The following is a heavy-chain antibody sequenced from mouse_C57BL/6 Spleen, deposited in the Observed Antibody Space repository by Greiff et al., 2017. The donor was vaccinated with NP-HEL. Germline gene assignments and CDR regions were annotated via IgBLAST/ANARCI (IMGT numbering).Heavy chain of an antibody. CDR3: ASHGSSLYYAMDY. D-gene: IGHD1-1*01. CDR2: IYPGDGDT. V-gene: IGHV1-80*01. Sequence: QVQLKESGAELVKPGASVKISCKASGYAFSSYWMNWVKQRPGKGLEWIGQIYPGDGDTNYNGKFKGKATLTADKSPSTAYMQLSSLTSEDSAVYFCASHGSSLYYAMDYWGQGTSVTVSS. J-gene: IGHJ4*01. CDR1: GYAFSSYW.